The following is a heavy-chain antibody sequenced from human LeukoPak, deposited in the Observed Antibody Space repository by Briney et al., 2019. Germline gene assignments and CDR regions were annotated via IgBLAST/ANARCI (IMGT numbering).Heavy chain of an antibody. V-gene: IGHV4-39*01. D-gene: IGHD3-10*01. CDR2: IYYSGST. CDR3: ARHFGSFDH. Sequence: PSETLSLTCTVSGGSISSSRYYWGWIRQPPGKGLEWIVSIYYSGSTYYNPSLKSRLTISVDTSKNQLSLKLSSVTAADTAVYYCARHFGSFDHWGQGTLVTVSS. CDR1: GGSISSSRYY. J-gene: IGHJ4*02.